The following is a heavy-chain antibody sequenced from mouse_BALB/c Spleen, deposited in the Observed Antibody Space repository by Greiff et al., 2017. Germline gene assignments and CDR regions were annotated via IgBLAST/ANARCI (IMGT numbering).Heavy chain of an antibody. CDR2: ISYSGST. V-gene: IGHV3-8*02. D-gene: IGHD2-14*01. CDR3: ARGDRYAWFAY. J-gene: IGHJ3*01. Sequence: EVKLMESGPSLVKPSQTLSLTCSVTGDSITSGYWYWIRKFPGNKLEYMGYISYSGSTYYTPSLKSRISITRDTSKNQYYLQLNSVTTEDTATYYCARGDRYAWFAYWGQGTLVTVSA. CDR1: GDSITSGY.